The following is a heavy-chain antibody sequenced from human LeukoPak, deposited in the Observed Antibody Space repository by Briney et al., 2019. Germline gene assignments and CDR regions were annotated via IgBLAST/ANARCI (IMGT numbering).Heavy chain of an antibody. Sequence: SETLSLTCAVPGGSISSSNWWSWVRQPPGKGLEWIGQIYHSGSTNYNPSLKSRVTISIDKSKNQFSLKVNSVTAADTAVYYCARVPYYYDSSDYYPVLYFDYWGQGTLVTVSS. V-gene: IGHV4-4*02. CDR2: IYHSGST. J-gene: IGHJ4*02. D-gene: IGHD3-22*01. CDR3: ARVPYYYDSSDYYPVLYFDY. CDR1: GGSISSSNW.